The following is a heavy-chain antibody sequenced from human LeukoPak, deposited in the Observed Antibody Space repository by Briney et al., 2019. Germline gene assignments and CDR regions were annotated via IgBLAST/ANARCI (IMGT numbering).Heavy chain of an antibody. CDR1: GFTFSNYA. CDR2: IRYDGSNK. J-gene: IGHJ4*02. CDR3: AKGPKVYDILTGPFDS. Sequence: GGSLRLSCATSGFTFSNYAMHFVGQPPNTRLHLVALIRYDGSNKYYADSVMGRFTISRDNSKNTLYLQMNSLRAEDTAVYYCAKGPKVYDILTGPFDSWGQGTLVTVSS. D-gene: IGHD3-9*01. V-gene: IGHV3-30*02.